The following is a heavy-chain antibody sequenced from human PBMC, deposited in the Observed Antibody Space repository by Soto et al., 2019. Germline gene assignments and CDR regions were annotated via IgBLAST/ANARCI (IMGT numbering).Heavy chain of an antibody. D-gene: IGHD3-10*01. V-gene: IGHV1-69*02. CDR1: GGTFSSYT. CDR2: IIPILGIA. J-gene: IGHJ4*02. Sequence: SVKVSCKASGGTFSSYTISWVRQAPGQGLEWMGRIIPILGIANYAQKFQGRVTITADKSTSTAYMELSSLRSEDTAVYYCGSGYSFGSGSFSYLDFWGQGILVTVSS. CDR3: GSGYSFGSGSFSYLDF.